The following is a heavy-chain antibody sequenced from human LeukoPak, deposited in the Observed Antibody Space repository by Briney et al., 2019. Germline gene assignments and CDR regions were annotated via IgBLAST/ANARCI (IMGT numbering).Heavy chain of an antibody. CDR1: GFIFSDYY. CDR3: ARRQPLRYLDF. J-gene: IGHJ4*02. D-gene: IGHD3-9*01. Sequence: NSGGSLRLSCAASGFIFSDYYMGWIRQAPGKGLEWISYIGSSGSPIYYADSVKGRSTISRNNAKNSVYLELNSLTADDTAVYYCARRQPLRYLDFWGQGTLVTVSS. V-gene: IGHV3-11*01. CDR2: IGSSGSPI.